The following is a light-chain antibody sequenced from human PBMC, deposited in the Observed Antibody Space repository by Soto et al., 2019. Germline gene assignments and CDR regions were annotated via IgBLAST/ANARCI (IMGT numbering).Light chain of an antibody. CDR3: QHYDSSLT. V-gene: IGKV3-20*01. CDR2: VAS. Sequence: EIVLTQSPGTLSLSPGERATLSCRASQIVSSNYLAWYQQKPGQAPRLLIYVASNRATGVPDRFTGSGSGADFTLTISRLEPEDFAVYYCQHYDSSLTFGGGTKIEIK. J-gene: IGKJ4*01. CDR1: QIVSSNY.